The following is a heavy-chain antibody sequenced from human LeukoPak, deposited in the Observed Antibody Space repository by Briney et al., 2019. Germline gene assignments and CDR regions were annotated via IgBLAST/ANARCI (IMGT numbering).Heavy chain of an antibody. D-gene: IGHD1-26*01. CDR2: INPHSGGT. Sequence: ASVKVSCKASGYTFTDYYTHWVRQAPGQAPECVGWINPHSGGTNYAQRFRGRVTMTRDTSLNEAYMELSGLTVDDTAVFYCARVYRQYDGFDVWGQGTLVIVSS. V-gene: IGHV1-2*02. J-gene: IGHJ3*01. CDR3: ARVYRQYDGFDV. CDR1: GYTFTDYY.